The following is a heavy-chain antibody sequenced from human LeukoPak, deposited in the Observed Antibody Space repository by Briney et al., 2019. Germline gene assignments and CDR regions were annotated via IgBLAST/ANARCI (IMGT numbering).Heavy chain of an antibody. Sequence: EASVKVSCKASGYTFTSYDINWVRQATGQGLEWMGWMDPNSGNTGYAQKFQGRVTMTRNTSISTAYMELSSLRSEDTAVYYCARFGESHYGMDVWGQGTTVTVSS. CDR2: MDPNSGNT. CDR1: GYTFTSYD. CDR3: ARFGESHYGMDV. V-gene: IGHV1-8*01. D-gene: IGHD3-10*01. J-gene: IGHJ6*02.